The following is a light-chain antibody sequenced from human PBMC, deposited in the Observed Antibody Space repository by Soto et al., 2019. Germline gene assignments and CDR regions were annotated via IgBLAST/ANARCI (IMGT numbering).Light chain of an antibody. V-gene: IGLV2-14*01. Sequence: QSALTQPASVSGSSGQSITISCTGTSSDVGAYNFVSWYQQHPGKAPKLIFYEVSNRPPGLSDRFSGSKSGTTASLTISGLQAEDEADYYCSSYTSRSTWVFGRGTKVTVL. CDR1: SSDVGAYNF. CDR2: EVS. CDR3: SSYTSRSTWV. J-gene: IGLJ3*02.